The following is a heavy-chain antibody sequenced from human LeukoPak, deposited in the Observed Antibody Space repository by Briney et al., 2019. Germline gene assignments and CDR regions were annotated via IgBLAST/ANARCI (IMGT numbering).Heavy chain of an antibody. Sequence: GSLRLSCAASGFTFSSYGMHWVRQAPGEGLEWVAVISYDGSNKYYADSVKGRFTISRDNSKNTLYLQMNSLRAEDTAVYYCAKDRGSYRYYNWFDPWGQGTLVTVSS. CDR3: AKDRGSYRYYNWFDP. CDR2: ISYDGSNK. V-gene: IGHV3-30*18. CDR1: GFTFSSYG. J-gene: IGHJ5*02. D-gene: IGHD3-16*02.